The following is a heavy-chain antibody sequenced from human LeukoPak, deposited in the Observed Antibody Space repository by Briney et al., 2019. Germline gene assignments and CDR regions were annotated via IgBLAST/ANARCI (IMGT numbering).Heavy chain of an antibody. D-gene: IGHD6-25*01. J-gene: IGHJ3*02. CDR2: IYYSRAT. CDR1: GGSISSRSYY. Sequence: PSETLSLTCTVSGGSISSRSYYWGWLRQPPGKGLEWIGSIYYSRATYYNPSLKSRVTISVDTSKNQFSLKVSSVTAADTAVYYCARYVSGSSAFDIWGQGTMVTVSS. CDR3: ARYVSGSSAFDI. V-gene: IGHV4-39*01.